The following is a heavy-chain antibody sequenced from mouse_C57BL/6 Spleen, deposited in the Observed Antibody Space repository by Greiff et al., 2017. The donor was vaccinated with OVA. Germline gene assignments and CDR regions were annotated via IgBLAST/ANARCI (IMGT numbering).Heavy chain of an antibody. V-gene: IGHV1-26*01. CDR3: ARWDYDVYYAMDY. CDR1: GYTFTDYY. J-gene: IGHJ4*01. CDR2: INPNNGGT. Sequence: EVQLQQSGPELVKPGASVKISCKASGYTFTDYYMNWVKQSHGKSLEWIGDINPNNGGTSYNQKFKGKATLTVDKSSSTAYMELRSLTSEASAVYYCARWDYDVYYAMDYWGQGTSVTVSS. D-gene: IGHD2-4*01.